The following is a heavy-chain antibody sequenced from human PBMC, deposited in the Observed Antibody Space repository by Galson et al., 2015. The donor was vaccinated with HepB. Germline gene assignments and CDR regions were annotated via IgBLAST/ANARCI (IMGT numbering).Heavy chain of an antibody. CDR3: ARGSRYFDWLSSPPYFDY. Sequence: NYNPSLKSRVTISLDTSENQFSLKLTSVTAADTAVYYCARGSRYFDWLSSPPYFDYWGRGTQVTVSS. J-gene: IGHJ4*02. V-gene: IGHV4-59*09. D-gene: IGHD3-9*01.